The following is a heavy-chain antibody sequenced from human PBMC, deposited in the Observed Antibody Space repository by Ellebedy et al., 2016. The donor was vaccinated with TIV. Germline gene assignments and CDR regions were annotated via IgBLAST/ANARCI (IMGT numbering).Heavy chain of an antibody. D-gene: IGHD2-2*02. Sequence: PGGSLRLSCAASGFTFSNYGMNWVRQAPGKGLEYVSGITSNGSPYYANSVKGRFTISRDNSKNTLYLQMGRLRAEDMAVYYCARGLGYCSSDSCHTNWFDSWGQGTLVTVSS. CDR2: ITSNGSP. V-gene: IGHV3-64*01. CDR1: GFTFSNYG. CDR3: ARGLGYCSSDSCHTNWFDS. J-gene: IGHJ5*01.